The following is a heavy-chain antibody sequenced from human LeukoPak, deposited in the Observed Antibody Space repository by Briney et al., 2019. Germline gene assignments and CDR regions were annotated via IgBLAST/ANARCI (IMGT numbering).Heavy chain of an antibody. CDR1: GFTFSSYG. V-gene: IGHV3-30*18. J-gene: IGHJ4*02. CDR3: AKDLTSLVGATRVDY. D-gene: IGHD1-26*01. Sequence: GRSLRLSCAASGFTFSSYGMHWVRQAPGKGLEWVAVISYDGSNKYYADSVKGRFTISRDNSKNTLYLQMNSLRAEDTAVFYCAKDLTSLVGATRVDYWGQGTLVTVSS. CDR2: ISYDGSNK.